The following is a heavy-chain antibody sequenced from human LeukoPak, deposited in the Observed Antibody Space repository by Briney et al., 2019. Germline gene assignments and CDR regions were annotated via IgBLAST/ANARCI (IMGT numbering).Heavy chain of an antibody. J-gene: IGHJ5*02. CDR2: INHSGST. V-gene: IGHV4-34*01. CDR1: GGSFSGYY. Sequence: SETLSLTCAVYGGSFSGYYWSWIRQPPGKGLEWIGEINHSGSTNYNPSLKSRVTISVDTSKNQFALKLSSVTAADTAVYYCARSRRGWFDPWGQGTLVTVSS. CDR3: ARSRRGWFDP.